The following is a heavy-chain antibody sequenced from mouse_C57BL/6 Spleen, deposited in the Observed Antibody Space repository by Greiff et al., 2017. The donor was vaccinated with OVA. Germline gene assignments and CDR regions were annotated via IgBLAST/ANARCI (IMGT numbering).Heavy chain of an antibody. Sequence: VQLQQSGPELVKPGASVKISCKASGYTFTDYYMNWVKQSHGKSLEWIGDINPNNGGTSYNQKFKGKATLTVDKSSSTAYMELRSLTSEDSAVYYGARGDYDYDDRGYYCDYWGQGTTLTVSS. J-gene: IGHJ2*01. CDR3: ARGDYDYDDRGYYCDY. D-gene: IGHD2-4*01. V-gene: IGHV1-26*01. CDR1: GYTFTDYY. CDR2: INPNNGGT.